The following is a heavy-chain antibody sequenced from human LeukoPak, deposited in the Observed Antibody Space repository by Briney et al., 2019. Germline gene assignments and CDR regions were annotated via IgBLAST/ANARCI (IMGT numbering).Heavy chain of an antibody. CDR1: GFKIIDNY. D-gene: IGHD6-13*01. V-gene: IGHV3-53*03. Sequence: PGGSLRLSCSASGFKIIDNYMTWVRQTAGKGPEWLSVIYSGGTTYYADSVKGRFTISRDSSKNAVFLQMNSLRTEDTAVYYCARLLSSNWYYFDYWGQGTLVTVSS. J-gene: IGHJ4*02. CDR3: ARLLSSNWYYFDY. CDR2: IYSGGTT.